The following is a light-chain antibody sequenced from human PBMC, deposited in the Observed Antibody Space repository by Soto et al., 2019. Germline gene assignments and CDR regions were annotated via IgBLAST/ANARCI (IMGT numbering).Light chain of an antibody. J-gene: IGLJ3*02. CDR3: CSYAGSYTWV. CDR2: EVT. Sequence: QSALTQPPSASGSPGQSVTISCTGTSSDVGAYNYVSWYQQHPGKAPKLMIYEVTKRPSGVPDRFSGSKSGNTASLTVSGLLAEDEADYYCCSYAGSYTWVFGGGTKVTVL. V-gene: IGLV2-8*01. CDR1: SSDVGAYNY.